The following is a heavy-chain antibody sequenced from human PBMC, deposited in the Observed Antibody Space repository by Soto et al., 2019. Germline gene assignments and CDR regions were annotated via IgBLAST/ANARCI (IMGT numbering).Heavy chain of an antibody. D-gene: IGHD6-13*01. CDR1: GGSISSSSYY. CDR3: ARRSGCSSCYGPFDY. J-gene: IGHJ4*02. CDR2: IYYSGST. V-gene: IGHV4-39*01. Sequence: SETLSLTSTVSGGSISSSSYYWGWLRQPPGKGLEWIGSIYYSGSTDYNRSFKSRVTISVDTSKNQFSLKLSSVTAADTTAYYWARRSGCSSCYGPFDYWGQGTLVTVSS.